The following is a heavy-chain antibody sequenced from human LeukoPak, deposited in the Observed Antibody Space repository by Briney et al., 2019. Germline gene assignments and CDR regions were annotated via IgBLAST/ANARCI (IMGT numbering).Heavy chain of an antibody. CDR3: ARAIRHCSGGSCYLSAFDY. Sequence: PGGSLRLSCAASGFTFSSYGMSWVRQAPGKGLEWVSAISGSGGSTYYADSVKGRFTISRDNSKNTLYLQMNSLRAEDTAVYYCARAIRHCSGGSCYLSAFDYWGQGTLVTVSS. J-gene: IGHJ4*02. D-gene: IGHD2-15*01. CDR1: GFTFSSYG. CDR2: ISGSGGST. V-gene: IGHV3-23*01.